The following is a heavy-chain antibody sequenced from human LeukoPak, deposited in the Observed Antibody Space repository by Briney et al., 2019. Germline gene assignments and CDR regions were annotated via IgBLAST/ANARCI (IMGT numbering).Heavy chain of an antibody. CDR1: RFTFSNYW. V-gene: IGHV3-7*01. Sequence: GGSLRLSCAASRFTFSNYWMTWVRQAPGKGLEWVANIKQDGSEKYYVDSVKGRFTISRDNAKNSLYLQMNSLRAEDTAVYYCARDDGRWGAFDIWGQGTMVTVSS. J-gene: IGHJ3*02. CDR2: IKQDGSEK. D-gene: IGHD5-24*01. CDR3: ARDDGRWGAFDI.